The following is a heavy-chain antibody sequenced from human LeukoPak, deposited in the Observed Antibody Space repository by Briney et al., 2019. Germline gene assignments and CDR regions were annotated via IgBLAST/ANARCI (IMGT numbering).Heavy chain of an antibody. CDR1: GGSFSGYY. Sequence: PSETLSLTCAVYGGSFSGYYRSWIRQPPGKGLEWIGEINHSGSTNYNPSLKSRVTISVDTSKNQFSLKLSSVTAADTAVYYCAGVIVVVPPGMNVWGQGTTVTVSS. D-gene: IGHD3-22*01. CDR2: INHSGST. J-gene: IGHJ6*02. V-gene: IGHV4-34*01. CDR3: AGVIVVVPPGMNV.